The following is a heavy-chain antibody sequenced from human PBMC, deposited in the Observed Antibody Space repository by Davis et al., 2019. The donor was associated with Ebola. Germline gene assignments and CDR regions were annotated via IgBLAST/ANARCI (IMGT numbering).Heavy chain of an antibody. D-gene: IGHD1-26*01. Sequence: ETLSLTCAVYGGSFSGYYWSWIRQPPGKGLEWIGEINHSGSTNYNPSLKSRVTISVDTSKNQFSLKLSSVTAADTAVYYCARIGAIGGAGAHYYYYGMDVWGQGTTVTVSS. J-gene: IGHJ6*02. CDR2: INHSGST. CDR1: GGSFSGYY. V-gene: IGHV4-34*01. CDR3: ARIGAIGGAGAHYYYYGMDV.